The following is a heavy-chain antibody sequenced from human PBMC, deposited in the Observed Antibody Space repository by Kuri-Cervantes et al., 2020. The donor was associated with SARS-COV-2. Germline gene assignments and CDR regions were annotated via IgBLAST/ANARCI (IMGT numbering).Heavy chain of an antibody. D-gene: IGHD4-17*01. Sequence: GGSLRLSCAASGFTFSNAWMSWVRQAPGKGLEWVGRIKSKTDGGTTDYAAPVKGRFTISRDNAKNSLFLQMNSLRAEDTAVYYCARNYGDSDFNWYFDLWGRSTLVTVSS. V-gene: IGHV3-15*01. CDR2: IKSKTDGGTT. CDR3: ARNYGDSDFNWYFDL. J-gene: IGHJ2*01. CDR1: GFTFSNAW.